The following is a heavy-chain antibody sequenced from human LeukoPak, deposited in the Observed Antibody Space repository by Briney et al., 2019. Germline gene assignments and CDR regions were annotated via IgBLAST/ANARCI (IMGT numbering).Heavy chain of an antibody. CDR3: ARGGSGSGWSPY. CDR1: GFTFSKYA. CDR2: ISSSSTYI. V-gene: IGHV3-21*01. D-gene: IGHD6-19*01. Sequence: GGSLRLSCAASGFTFSKYAMSWVRQAPGKGLEWVSSISSSSTYIYYADSLKGRFTISRDNAKNTLYLQMNGLRAEDTAVYYCARGGSGSGWSPYWGQGTLVTVSS. J-gene: IGHJ4*02.